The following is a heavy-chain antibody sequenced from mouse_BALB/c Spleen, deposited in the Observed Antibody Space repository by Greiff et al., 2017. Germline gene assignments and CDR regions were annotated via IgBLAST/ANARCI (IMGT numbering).Heavy chain of an antibody. CDR2: IDPENGNT. V-gene: IGHV14-1*02. D-gene: IGHD2-3*01. CDR3: AREGYDGYYSWFAY. Sequence: EVQLQQSGAELVRPGALVKLSCKASGFNIKDYYMHWVKQRPEQGLEWIGWIDPENGNTIYDPKFQGKASITADTSSNTAYLQLSSLTSEDTAVYYCAREGYDGYYSWFAYWGQGTLVTVSA. CDR1: GFNIKDYY. J-gene: IGHJ3*01.